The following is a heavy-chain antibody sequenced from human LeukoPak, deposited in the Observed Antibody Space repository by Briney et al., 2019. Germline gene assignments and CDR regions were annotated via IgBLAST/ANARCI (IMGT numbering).Heavy chain of an antibody. CDR2: VKQDGSEK. CDR1: GFTFSSYW. V-gene: IGHV3-7*05. Sequence: GGSLRLSCAASGFTFSSYWMNWVRQAPGKGLEWVANVKQDGSEKNFVDSVKGRLTISRDNAKNSLYLQMNSLRAEDTAVYYCARGFRSSPDYWGQGTLVTVSS. J-gene: IGHJ4*02. D-gene: IGHD6-13*01. CDR3: ARGFRSSPDY.